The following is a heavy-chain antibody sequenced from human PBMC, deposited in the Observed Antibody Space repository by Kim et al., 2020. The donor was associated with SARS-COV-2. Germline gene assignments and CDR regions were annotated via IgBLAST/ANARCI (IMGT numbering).Heavy chain of an antibody. J-gene: IGHJ6*01. V-gene: IGHV4-39*01. Sequence: SETLSLTCTVSGGSLSSSSYYWGWIRQPPGKGLEWIGTAYYSGNTYYNPALKSRVTISVDTSKNQFSLKLGSVTAADTAVHYCARNKRYSSGWYVAFYY. CDR3: ARNKRYSSGWYVAFYY. CDR1: GGSLSSSSYY. CDR2: AYYSGNT. D-gene: IGHD6-19*01.